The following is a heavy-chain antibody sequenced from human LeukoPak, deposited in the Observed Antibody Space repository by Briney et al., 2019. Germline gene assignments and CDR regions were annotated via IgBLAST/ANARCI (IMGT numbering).Heavy chain of an antibody. CDR1: GGSISSGGYY. V-gene: IGHV4-31*03. Sequence: PSQTLSLTCTVSGGSISSGGYYWSWLRQHPGTGLEWIGYTYYSGSTYYNPSLKSRVTISLDTSKNQFSLTLTSVTAADTAVYFCARVLPGGYSYGAADHWGQGTLVIVSS. CDR2: TYYSGST. J-gene: IGHJ4*02. D-gene: IGHD5-18*01. CDR3: ARVLPGGYSYGAADH.